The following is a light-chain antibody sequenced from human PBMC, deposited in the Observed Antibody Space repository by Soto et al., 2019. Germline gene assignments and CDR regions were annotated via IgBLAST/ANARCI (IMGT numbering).Light chain of an antibody. V-gene: IGKV1-27*01. CDR3: QKYDIAPFT. CDR2: AAS. Sequence: DIQMTQSPSSLSASVGDRVTITCRASQGFSNYLAWYQQKPGKVPKLLISAASTLQSGVPSRFSGSGSGTDFTLTISGLQPEDVETYYCQKYDIAPFTFGPGTKVDIK. J-gene: IGKJ3*01. CDR1: QGFSNY.